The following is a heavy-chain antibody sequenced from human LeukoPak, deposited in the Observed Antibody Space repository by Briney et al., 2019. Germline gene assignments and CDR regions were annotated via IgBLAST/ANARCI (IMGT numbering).Heavy chain of an antibody. J-gene: IGHJ4*02. V-gene: IGHV4-39*01. CDR2: IDYRGTA. D-gene: IGHD3/OR15-3a*01. CDR3: ARQAGAGTRWDYFDY. Sequence: GSLRLSCAASGFTFSSYWMSWVRQPPGKGPDWIGIIDYRGTAFYNPSLESRVTISVETSNNFFSLKVRSVTAADTAQYYCARQAGAGTRWDYFDYWGQGIQVTVSS. CDR1: GFTFSSYW.